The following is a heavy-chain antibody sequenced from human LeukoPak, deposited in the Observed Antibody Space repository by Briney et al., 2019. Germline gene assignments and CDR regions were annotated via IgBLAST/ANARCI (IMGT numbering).Heavy chain of an antibody. CDR2: IYSSGKT. D-gene: IGHD1-26*01. CDR3: AREGREVGANSLDY. CDR1: GGSISSGSYY. Sequence: SETLSLTCTVSGGSISSGSYYWRWIRQPPGKGLEWIVYIYSSGKTKYNPSLNTRVIISVNTTRNQFSLNLNSVTAGDTAVYYCAREGREVGANSLDYWGPGTLVTVSS. V-gene: IGHV4-61*01. J-gene: IGHJ4*02.